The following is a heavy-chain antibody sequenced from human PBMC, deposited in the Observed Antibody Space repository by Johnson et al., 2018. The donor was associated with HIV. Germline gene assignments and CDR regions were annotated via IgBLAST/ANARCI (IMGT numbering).Heavy chain of an antibody. V-gene: IGHV3-30-3*01. Sequence: QVQLVESGGGVVQPGRSLRLSCAASGFTFSSYAMHWVRQAPGKGLEWVAVISYDGSNKYYADSVKGRFTISRDNSKNTLYLQMNSLRAEDTAVYYCARGIDGSAQNSDAFDIWGQGTLVTVSS. CDR3: ARGIDGSAQNSDAFDI. J-gene: IGHJ3*02. D-gene: IGHD5-24*01. CDR2: ISYDGSNK. CDR1: GFTFSSYA.